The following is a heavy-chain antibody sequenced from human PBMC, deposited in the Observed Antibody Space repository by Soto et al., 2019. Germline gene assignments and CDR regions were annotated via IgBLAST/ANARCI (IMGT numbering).Heavy chain of an antibody. D-gene: IGHD6-6*01. CDR2: ISSSGSTL. Sequence: GGSLRLSCAASGFTFSDYYMSWIRQAPGKGLEWVSYISSSGSTLYYADSVKGRFTISRDNAKNSLYLQMNSLRAEDTAVYYCARASSSSDEYYYYYYYMDVWGKGTTVTVSS. CDR3: ARASSSSDEYYYYYYYMDV. V-gene: IGHV3-11*01. J-gene: IGHJ6*03. CDR1: GFTFSDYY.